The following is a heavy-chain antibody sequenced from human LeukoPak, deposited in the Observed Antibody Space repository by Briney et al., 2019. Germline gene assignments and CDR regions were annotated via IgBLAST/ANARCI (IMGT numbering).Heavy chain of an antibody. CDR2: ASSDGRNK. CDR1: GFTFSDCG. Sequence: GGSLRLSCAASGFTFSDCGIHLVRQAAGKGLEWVALASSDGRNKYYADSLKGRFTISRDNSRNTLYLQMDSLRAEDTAVYYCAKDPSGSGRAFDYWGRGTRVTVSS. J-gene: IGHJ4*02. CDR3: AKDPSGSGRAFDY. D-gene: IGHD2-15*01. V-gene: IGHV3-30*18.